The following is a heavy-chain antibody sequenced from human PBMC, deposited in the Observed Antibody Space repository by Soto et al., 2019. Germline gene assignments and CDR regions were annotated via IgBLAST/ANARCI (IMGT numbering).Heavy chain of an antibody. J-gene: IGHJ3*02. V-gene: IGHV3-23*01. D-gene: IGHD3-10*01. Sequence: GGSLRLSCAASGFTFTNYAMTWVRQAPGKGLEWVSTINGGGSRTYNADSVRGRFTISRDNSKNTLSLQMNSLRAEDTALYFCARTNLFYYYDIWGQGTMVTVSS. CDR3: ARTNLFYYYDI. CDR2: INGGGSRT. CDR1: GFTFTNYA.